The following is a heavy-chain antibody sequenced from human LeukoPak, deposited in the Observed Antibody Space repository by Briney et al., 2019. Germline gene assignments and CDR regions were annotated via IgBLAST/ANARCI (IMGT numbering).Heavy chain of an antibody. J-gene: IGHJ4*02. CDR3: AKWREGTMVYFDY. Sequence: GGSLRVSCAASGFTFSSYAMTWVRQAPGKGLEWVSAISGSGHNTYYADSVKGRFTISRDNSKNTVYLQMNSLRAEDTALYYCAKWREGTMVYFDYWGQGTLVTVSS. D-gene: IGHD3-10*01. CDR2: ISGSGHNT. CDR1: GFTFSSYA. V-gene: IGHV3-23*01.